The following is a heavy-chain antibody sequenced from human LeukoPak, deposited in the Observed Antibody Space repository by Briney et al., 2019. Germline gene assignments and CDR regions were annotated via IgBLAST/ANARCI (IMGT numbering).Heavy chain of an antibody. CDR2: INSDGSST. V-gene: IGHV3-74*01. CDR3: ARDAHYGDYRGPYYYGMDV. D-gene: IGHD4-17*01. Sequence: GGSLRLSCAASGFTFSSYWMHWVRQAPGKGLVWVSRINSDGSSTSYADSVKGRFTISRDNAKNTLYLQMNSLRAEDTAVYYCARDAHYGDYRGPYYYGMDVWGKGTTVTVSS. J-gene: IGHJ6*04. CDR1: GFTFSSYW.